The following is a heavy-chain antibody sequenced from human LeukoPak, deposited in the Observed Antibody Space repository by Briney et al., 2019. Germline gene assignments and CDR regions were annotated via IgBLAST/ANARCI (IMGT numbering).Heavy chain of an antibody. CDR2: INLNSGDT. Sequence: ASVKVSCKASGYTFTGYYIHWVRQAPGQGLEWMGWINLNSGDTKYAQKFQGRVTMTRDTSISTAYMELTRISSDDTAVYYCARDHGDNLGSFDYWGQGTLVTVSS. J-gene: IGHJ4*02. V-gene: IGHV1-2*02. CDR3: ARDHGDNLGSFDY. CDR1: GYTFTGYY. D-gene: IGHD4-17*01.